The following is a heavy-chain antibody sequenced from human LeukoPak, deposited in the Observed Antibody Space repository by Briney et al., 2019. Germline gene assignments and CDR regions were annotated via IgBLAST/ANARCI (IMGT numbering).Heavy chain of an antibody. CDR2: IYSGGST. Sequence: PGGSLRLSCAASGFTVSSNYMSWVRQAPGKGLEWVSVIYSGGSTYYADSVKGRFTISRDNSKNTLYLQMNSLRAEDTAVYYCANGDYYDSSGYYPFDYWGQGTLVTVSS. V-gene: IGHV3-66*01. J-gene: IGHJ4*02. CDR1: GFTVSSNY. D-gene: IGHD3-22*01. CDR3: ANGDYYDSSGYYPFDY.